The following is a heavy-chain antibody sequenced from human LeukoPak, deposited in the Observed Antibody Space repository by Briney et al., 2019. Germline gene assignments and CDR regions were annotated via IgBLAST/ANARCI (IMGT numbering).Heavy chain of an antibody. CDR1: GGTFSSYA. D-gene: IGHD4-23*01. CDR3: EREDYGGNSEYFQH. J-gene: IGHJ1*01. Sequence: SVKVSCKASGGTFSSYAISWVRQAPGQGLEWMGGIIPIFGTANYAQKFQGRVTITTDESTSTAYMELSSLRSEDTAVYYCEREDYGGNSEYFQHWGQGTLVTVSS. V-gene: IGHV1-69*05. CDR2: IIPIFGTA.